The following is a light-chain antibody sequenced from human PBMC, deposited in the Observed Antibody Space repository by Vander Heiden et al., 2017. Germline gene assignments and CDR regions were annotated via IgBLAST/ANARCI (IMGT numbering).Light chain of an antibody. J-gene: IGKJ1*01. CDR3: HHFNSNPWT. Sequence: AIQLTQSPSSLSASVGDRVTITCRASQGISSALAWYQQKPGKAPKSLIYDAPSLESGVPPRFSGSGPGTDFTLTISSLQPENFATYYCHHFNSNPWTFGKGTKVE. CDR1: QGISSA. V-gene: IGKV1-13*02. CDR2: DAP.